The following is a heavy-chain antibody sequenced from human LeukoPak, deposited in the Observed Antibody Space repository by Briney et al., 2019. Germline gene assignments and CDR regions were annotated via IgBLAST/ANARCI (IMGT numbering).Heavy chain of an antibody. CDR3: ARGGTQWDDAFDI. J-gene: IGHJ3*02. CDR2: IYYSGST. D-gene: IGHD1-26*01. V-gene: IGHV4-30-4*02. Sequence: PSETLSLTCTVSGGSISSGDYYWSWIRQPPGKGLEWIGYIYYSGSTYYNPSLKSRVTISVDTSKNQFSLKLSSVTAADTAVYYCARGGTQWDDAFDIWGQGTMVTVSS. CDR1: GGSISSGDYY.